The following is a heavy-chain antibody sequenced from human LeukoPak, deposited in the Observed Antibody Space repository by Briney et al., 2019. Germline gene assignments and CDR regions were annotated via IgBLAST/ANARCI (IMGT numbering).Heavy chain of an antibody. J-gene: IGHJ4*02. CDR2: ISGSGGTT. D-gene: IGHD3-10*01. CDR3: ARGDYGSGSYSADY. Sequence: GGSLRLSCEASGLTFSTYAMTWVRQAAGTGLEWVSAISGSGGTTYYADSVKGRFTISRDNSKNTLYLQMNSLRAEDTAVYYCARGDYGSGSYSADYWGQGTLVTVSS. CDR1: GLTFSTYA. V-gene: IGHV3-23*01.